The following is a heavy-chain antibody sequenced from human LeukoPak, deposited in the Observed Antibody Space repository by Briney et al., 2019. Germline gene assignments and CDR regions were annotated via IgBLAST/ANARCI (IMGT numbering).Heavy chain of an antibody. CDR3: ARVVSEAMVRGVIAYYFDY. CDR1: GGSISSGGYY. J-gene: IGHJ4*02. CDR2: IYYSGST. Sequence: NSSETLSLTCTVSGGSISSGGYYWSWIRQHPGKGLEWIGYIYYSGSTYYNPSLKSRVTISVDTSKNQFSLKLSSVTAADTAVYYCARVVSEAMVRGVIAYYFDYWGQGTLVTVSS. D-gene: IGHD3-10*01. V-gene: IGHV4-31*03.